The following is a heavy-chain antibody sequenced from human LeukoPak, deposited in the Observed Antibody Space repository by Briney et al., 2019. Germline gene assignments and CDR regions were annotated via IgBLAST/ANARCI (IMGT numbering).Heavy chain of an antibody. CDR1: GYTFTSYG. CDR2: IGAYNGNT. Sequence: ASVKVSCKASGYTFTSYGISWVRQAPGLGLEWMGWIGAYNGNTNYAQKLQGRVTMTTDTSTSTAYMELRSLRSDDTAVYYCARDRGKYSGYDYTVAWGQGTLVTVSS. D-gene: IGHD5-12*01. J-gene: IGHJ5*02. CDR3: ARDRGKYSGYDYTVA. V-gene: IGHV1-18*01.